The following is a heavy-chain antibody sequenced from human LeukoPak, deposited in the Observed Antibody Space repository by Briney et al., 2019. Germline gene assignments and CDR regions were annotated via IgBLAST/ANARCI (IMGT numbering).Heavy chain of an antibody. CDR1: GFTFSYYA. D-gene: IGHD3-10*01. V-gene: IGHV3-33*01. Sequence: QPGRSLRLSCAASGFTFSYYAIHWVRQAPGKGLEWVALIWSDGSNKYYADSVKGRITISRDNSKNTVYLQMNSLRAEDMAVYYCARELFSSGSCPDGWGQGTLVTVSS. CDR2: IWSDGSNK. CDR3: ARELFSSGSCPDG. J-gene: IGHJ4*02.